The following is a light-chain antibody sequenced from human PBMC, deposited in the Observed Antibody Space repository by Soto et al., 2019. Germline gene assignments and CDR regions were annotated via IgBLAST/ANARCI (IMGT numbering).Light chain of an antibody. CDR1: SSDVGGYNY. CDR2: DVS. CDR3: SSYTSSSTQK. J-gene: IGLJ3*02. Sequence: QSVLTQPASVSGSPGQSITISCTGTSSDVGGYNYVSWYQQHPGKAPKLMIYDVSNRPSGVSNRFSGSKSGNTASLTISGLQAEDEADYYCSSYTSSSTQKFGGGTKVTVL. V-gene: IGLV2-14*01.